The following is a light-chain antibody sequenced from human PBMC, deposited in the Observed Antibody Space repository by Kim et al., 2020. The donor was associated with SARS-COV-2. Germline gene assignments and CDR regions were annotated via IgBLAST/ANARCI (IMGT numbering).Light chain of an antibody. J-gene: IGKJ3*01. CDR1: QSVSSSY. V-gene: IGKV3-20*01. CDR3: QQYGSSPFT. CDR2: GAS. Sequence: PGERATLSCRASQSVSSSYLAWYQQKPGQAPRLLIYGASSRATGIPDRFSGSGSGTDFTLTISRLEPEDFAVYYCQQYGSSPFTFGPGTKVDIK.